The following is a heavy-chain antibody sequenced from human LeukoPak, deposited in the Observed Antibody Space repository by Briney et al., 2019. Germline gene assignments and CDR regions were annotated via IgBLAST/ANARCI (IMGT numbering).Heavy chain of an antibody. CDR2: ISGSGGST. CDR3: AKDWYNSLNYFDY. CDR1: GFTFSSYA. Sequence: GGSLRLSCAASGFTFSSYAMSWVRQAPGKGLEWVSAISGSGGSTYYADSVKGRFTISRDNSKNTLYLQMNSLRVDDTAVYYCAKDWYNSLNYFDYWGQGSLVTVSS. J-gene: IGHJ4*02. D-gene: IGHD1-1*01. V-gene: IGHV3-23*01.